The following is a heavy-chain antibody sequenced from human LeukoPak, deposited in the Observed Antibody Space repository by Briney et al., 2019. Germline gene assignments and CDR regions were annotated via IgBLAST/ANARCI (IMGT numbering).Heavy chain of an antibody. V-gene: IGHV4-30-4*01. CDR1: CGSISSGGYY. D-gene: IGHD3-22*01. CDR2: IYYSGST. CDR3: ARAGYDSSGSYFDY. Sequence: SETLSLTCTVSCGSISSGGYYWGWLRQPPGKGLEWFGYIYYSGSTYYNPCLKRRFTISVDTSKNQFSLKLSSVTAADTAVYYCARAGYDSSGSYFDYWGQGTLVTVSS. J-gene: IGHJ4*02.